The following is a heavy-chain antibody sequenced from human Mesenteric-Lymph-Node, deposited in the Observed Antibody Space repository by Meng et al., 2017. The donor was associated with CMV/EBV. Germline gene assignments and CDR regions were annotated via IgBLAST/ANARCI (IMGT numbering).Heavy chain of an antibody. V-gene: IGHV3-9*03. D-gene: IGHD6-13*01. CDR2: ISWNRGSI. CDR3: AKSNGIAAALDY. Sequence: SLKISCAASGFTFDDYAMHWVRQAPGKGLEWVSGISWNRGSIGYADSVKGRFTISRDNAKNSLYLQMNSLRTEDMALYYCAKSNGIAAALDYWGQGTLVTVSS. J-gene: IGHJ4*02. CDR1: GFTFDDYA.